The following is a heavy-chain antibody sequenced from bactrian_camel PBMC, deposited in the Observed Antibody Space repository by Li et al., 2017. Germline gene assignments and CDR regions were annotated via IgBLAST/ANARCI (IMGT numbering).Heavy chain of an antibody. D-gene: IGHD1*01. Sequence: VQLVESGGGLVQAGGSLKLSCEGSEYIFSNCGMAWYRQAPGQGSELVATFNHDAPPTYADSVKARFTISRDNAKNTVYLPMDNLEPDDTAIYYCAAGISVIESCLTSYEYKYWGKGTQVTVS. CDR3: AAGISVIESCLTSYEYKY. CDR1: EYIFSNCG. J-gene: IGHJ4*01. V-gene: IGHV3S53*01. CDR2: FNHDAPP.